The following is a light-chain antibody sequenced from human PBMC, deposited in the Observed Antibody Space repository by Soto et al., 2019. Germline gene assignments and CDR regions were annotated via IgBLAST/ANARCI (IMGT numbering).Light chain of an antibody. CDR2: GAS. V-gene: IGKV3-20*01. CDR1: QSVSSSY. J-gene: IGKJ5*01. CDR3: QQYGSSPPIT. Sequence: EIVLRQSPGTLSLSPGERATLSCRASQSVSSSYLAWYQQKPGQAPRLLIYGASSRATGIPDRFSGSGSGTDFTLTISRLEPEDFAVYYCQQYGSSPPITFGQGTLLEIK.